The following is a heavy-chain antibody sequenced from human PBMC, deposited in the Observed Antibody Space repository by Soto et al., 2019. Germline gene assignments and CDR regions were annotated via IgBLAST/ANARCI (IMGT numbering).Heavy chain of an antibody. CDR2: ISPYTGNT. J-gene: IGHJ6*02. V-gene: IGHV1-18*01. CDR3: VMVDNYVTPTPQDV. Sequence: QVQLVQSGDEVKKPGASVKVSCKASGYIFVNYGIAWVRQAPGQGLEWMGWISPYTGNTHSATKVQGRLTMTTDTSTSTAYMDLGSLASDDTAVYYCVMVDNYVTPTPQDVWGQGTTVTVSS. CDR1: GYIFVNYG. D-gene: IGHD3-16*01.